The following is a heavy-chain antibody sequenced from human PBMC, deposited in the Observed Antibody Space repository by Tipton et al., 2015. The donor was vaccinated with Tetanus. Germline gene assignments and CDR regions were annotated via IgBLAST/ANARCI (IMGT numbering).Heavy chain of an antibody. Sequence: LSCTVSGGSLTGSLYYWGWIRQPPGKGLEWIGNFYNGDTTHYNVSLEGRVTISVDTSKRQFSLKLTSLSAADTAVYYCARQTSTGVGGRGPFDYWGQGTVVIVSS. CDR1: GGSLTGSLYY. CDR2: FYNGDTT. V-gene: IGHV4-39*01. CDR3: ARQTSTGVGGRGPFDY. J-gene: IGHJ4*02. D-gene: IGHD2-15*01.